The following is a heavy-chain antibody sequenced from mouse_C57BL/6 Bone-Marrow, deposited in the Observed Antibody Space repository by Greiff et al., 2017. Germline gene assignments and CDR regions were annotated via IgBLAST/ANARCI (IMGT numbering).Heavy chain of an antibody. CDR1: GYTFTTYP. V-gene: IGHV1-47*01. D-gene: IGHD1-1*01. Sequence: QVQLKESGAELVKPGASVKMSCKASGYTFTTYPIEWMKQNHGKSLEWIGNFHPYNDDPKYNEKFKGKATLTVEKSSSTVYLEISRLTSDDSAVYCFARPYYYGSRDWYFDVWGTGTTVTVPS. J-gene: IGHJ1*03. CDR3: ARPYYYGSRDWYFDV. CDR2: FHPYNDDP.